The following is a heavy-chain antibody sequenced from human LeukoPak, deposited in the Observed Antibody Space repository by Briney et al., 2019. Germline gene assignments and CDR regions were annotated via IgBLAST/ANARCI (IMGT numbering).Heavy chain of an antibody. Sequence: GGSLRLSCAASGFTFSSYAMSWVRQAPGKGLEWVSAISGSGGSTYYADSVKGRFTISRDNSKNTLYLQMNSLRAEDTAVYYCATGSSSWTKPDYWGQGTLVTVSS. V-gene: IGHV3-23*01. CDR2: ISGSGGST. J-gene: IGHJ4*02. D-gene: IGHD6-13*01. CDR3: ATGSSSWTKPDY. CDR1: GFTFSSYA.